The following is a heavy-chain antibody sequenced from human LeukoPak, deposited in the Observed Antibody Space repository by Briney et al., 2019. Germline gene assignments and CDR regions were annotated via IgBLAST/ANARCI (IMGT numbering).Heavy chain of an antibody. Sequence: GGSLRLSCAASGFTFSSYAMSWVRQAPGKGLEWVSGISGSGGSTYYADSVKGRFTTFRDNFKNTLYLQMNSLRAEDSAVYYCARTSSYYDFWSGSHPYYFDYWGQGTLVTVSS. D-gene: IGHD3-3*01. CDR3: ARTSSYYDFWSGSHPYYFDY. CDR1: GFTFSSYA. V-gene: IGHV3-23*01. J-gene: IGHJ4*02. CDR2: ISGSGGST.